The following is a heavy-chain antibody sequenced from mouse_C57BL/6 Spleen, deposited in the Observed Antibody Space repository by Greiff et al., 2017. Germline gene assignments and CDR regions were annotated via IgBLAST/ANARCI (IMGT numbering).Heavy chain of an antibody. J-gene: IGHJ1*03. Sequence: QVQLQQPGAELVRPGSSVKLSCKASGYTFTSYRMDWVKQRPGQGLEWIGNIYPSDSETHYNQKFKDKATLTVEKSSNTASLQLSSLSSEDSAVYYCARGAIGVYWYFDVWGTGTTVTVSS. V-gene: IGHV1-61*01. CDR3: ARGAIGVYWYFDV. CDR2: IYPSDSET. CDR1: GYTFTSYR.